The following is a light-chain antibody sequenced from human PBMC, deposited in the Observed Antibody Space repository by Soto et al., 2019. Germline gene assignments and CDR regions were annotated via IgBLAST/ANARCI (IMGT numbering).Light chain of an antibody. CDR3: QQYNNWPIT. J-gene: IGKJ5*01. Sequence: TQSTSSLSFSPGERATLSCRASQGVGRFLAWYQQKPGQPPRLLIYGASTRATGIPARFSGSGSGTEFTLTISSLQSEDFAVYYCQQYNNWPITFGQGTRLEI. CDR1: QGVGRF. V-gene: IGKV3-15*01. CDR2: GAS.